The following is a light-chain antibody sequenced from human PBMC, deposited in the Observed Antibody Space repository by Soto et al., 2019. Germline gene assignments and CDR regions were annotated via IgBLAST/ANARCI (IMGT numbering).Light chain of an antibody. CDR3: AAWDDSLNGYV. V-gene: IGLV1-44*01. J-gene: IGLJ1*01. CDR1: SXNIGSNT. Sequence: QSVLAQPPSASGTPGQRVTISCSGGSXNIGSNTVNWYQQLPGTAPKLLIYSNNQRPSGVPDRFSGSKSGTSASLAISGLQSEDEADYYCAAWDDSLNGYVFGTGTKVTVL. CDR2: SNN.